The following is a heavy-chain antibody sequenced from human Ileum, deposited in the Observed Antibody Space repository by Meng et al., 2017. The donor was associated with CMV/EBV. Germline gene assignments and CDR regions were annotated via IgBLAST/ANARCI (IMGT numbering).Heavy chain of an antibody. J-gene: IGHJ4*02. CDR2: IKQDGSEK. CDR3: SKADGYSSSRYGIDY. V-gene: IGHV3-7*03. Sequence: GESLKISCAASGFTFSSYWMSWVRQAPGKGLEWVANIKQDGSEKYYVDSVKGRFTISRDNAKNSLYLQMNSLRAEDTALYYCSKADGYSSSRYGIDYWGQGTLVTVSS. CDR1: GFTFSSYW. D-gene: IGHD6-13*01.